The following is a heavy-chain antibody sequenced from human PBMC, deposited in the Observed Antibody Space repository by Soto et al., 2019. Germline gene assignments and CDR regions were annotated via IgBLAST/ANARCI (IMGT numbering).Heavy chain of an antibody. V-gene: IGHV3-7*04. CDR1: GFTFSNSW. J-gene: IGHJ4*02. Sequence: EVQLVESGGGLVQPGGSLRLSCETSGFTFSNSWMSWVRQAPGKGLEWVANIKQDGSEKYYVDSVKGRFTISRDNARNSLYLQMNSLRAEDTAVYYCAREFDYWGQGTLVTVSS. CDR2: IKQDGSEK. CDR3: AREFDY.